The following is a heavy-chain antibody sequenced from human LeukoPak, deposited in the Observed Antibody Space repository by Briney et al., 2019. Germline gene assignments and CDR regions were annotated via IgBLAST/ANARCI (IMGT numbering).Heavy chain of an antibody. Sequence: GGSLRLSCAASGFTFSNYWMSWVRQAPGKGLEWVANIKQDGSEKYYVDSVKGRFTISRDNAKNSLYLQMNSLRAEDTAVYYCARVLRGSYVDYWGQGTLVTVSS. CDR1: GFTFSNYW. J-gene: IGHJ4*02. D-gene: IGHD1-26*01. CDR3: ARVLRGSYVDY. V-gene: IGHV3-7*01. CDR2: IKQDGSEK.